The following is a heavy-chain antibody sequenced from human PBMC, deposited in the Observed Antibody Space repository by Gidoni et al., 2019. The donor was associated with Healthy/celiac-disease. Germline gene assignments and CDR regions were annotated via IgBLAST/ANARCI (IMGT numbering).Heavy chain of an antibody. J-gene: IGHJ4*02. CDR1: GYTFTGYY. D-gene: IGHD6-13*01. CDR2: INPNSGGT. CDR3: ARVWYGRALRHPFDY. Sequence: QVQLVQSGAEVKKPGASVKVSCKASGYTFTGYYMHWVRQAPGHGLEWMGWINPNSGGTNYAQKFHGRVTMTRDTSISTAYMELSRLRSDDTAVYYCARVWYGRALRHPFDYWGQGTLVTVSS. V-gene: IGHV1-2*02.